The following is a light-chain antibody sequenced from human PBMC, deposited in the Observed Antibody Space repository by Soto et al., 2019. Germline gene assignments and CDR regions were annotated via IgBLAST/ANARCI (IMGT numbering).Light chain of an antibody. CDR1: ESIRTW. CDR2: DAS. V-gene: IGKV1-5*01. J-gene: IGKJ1*01. Sequence: IQMTQSASTLSASIGDRVTITCRASESIRTWLAWYQHKPGKAPKFLIYDASTLESGVPSRFSGSGSGTEFTLTISSLQPDDFATYYSQQYNNYPRTFGQGTKVDIK. CDR3: QQYNNYPRT.